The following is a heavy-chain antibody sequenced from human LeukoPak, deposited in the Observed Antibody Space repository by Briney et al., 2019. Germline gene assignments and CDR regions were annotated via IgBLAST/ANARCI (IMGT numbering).Heavy chain of an antibody. Sequence: SETLSHTCAVYGGSFSGYYWSWIRQPPAKGLEWIGEINHSGSTNYNLSLKSRVTISVDTSKNQFSLKLSSVTAADTAVYYCARPYCSSTSCYNGMDVWGQGTTVTVSS. CDR3: ARPYCSSTSCYNGMDV. D-gene: IGHD2-2*02. CDR2: INHSGST. CDR1: GGSFSGYY. V-gene: IGHV4-34*01. J-gene: IGHJ6*02.